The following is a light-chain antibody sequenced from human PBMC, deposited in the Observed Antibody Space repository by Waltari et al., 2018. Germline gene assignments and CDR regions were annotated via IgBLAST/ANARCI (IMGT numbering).Light chain of an antibody. J-gene: IGLJ2*01. CDR1: SSDVGSYDL. V-gene: IGLV2-23*02. Sequence: HSALTQPASVSGSPGQSITVSCTGTSSDVGSYDLVSWYQQHPGKAPKLIIYEVNKRPSGVSNRFPGSKSGNTASLTISGLLAEDEADYHCSSYAGTYTPVVFGGGTKLTVL. CDR2: EVN. CDR3: SSYAGTYTPVV.